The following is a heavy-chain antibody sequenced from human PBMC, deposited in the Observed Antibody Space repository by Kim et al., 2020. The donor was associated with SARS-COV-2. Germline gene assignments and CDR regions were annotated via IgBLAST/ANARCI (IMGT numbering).Heavy chain of an antibody. CDR1: GYTFTSYA. J-gene: IGHJ6*02. Sequence: ASVKVSCKASGYTFTSYAMNWVRQAPGQGLEWMGWINTNTGNPTYAQGFTGRFVFSLDTSVSTAYLQISSLKAEDTAVYYCARVSYIKQYYYYYGMDVWGQGTTVTVSS. CDR3: ARVSYIKQYYYYYGMDV. D-gene: IGHD2-15*01. V-gene: IGHV7-4-1*02. CDR2: INTNTGNP.